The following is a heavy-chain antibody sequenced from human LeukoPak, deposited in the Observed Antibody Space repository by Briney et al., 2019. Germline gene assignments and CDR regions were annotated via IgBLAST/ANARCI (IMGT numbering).Heavy chain of an antibody. CDR1: GFTFSSYN. Sequence: GGSLRLSCAASGFTFSSYNMNWVRQAPGKGLEWVSSISSSSSYIFYADSLKGRFTISRDNAKNSLYLQMNSLRAEDTAVYYCARGNGGSGFYWGQGTLVTVSS. D-gene: IGHD7-27*01. CDR3: ARGNGGSGFY. CDR2: ISSSSSYI. V-gene: IGHV3-21*01. J-gene: IGHJ4*02.